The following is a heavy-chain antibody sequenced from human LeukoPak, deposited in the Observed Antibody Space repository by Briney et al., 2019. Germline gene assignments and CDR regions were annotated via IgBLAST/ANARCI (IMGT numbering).Heavy chain of an antibody. CDR3: ARDEYRSSWRTRLVLLDY. Sequence: PGGSLRLSCAASGFTFSTYSMNWVREAPGKGLEWVSSISSVSSYIYYADSVKGRFTISRDNAKNSLYLQMNSLRAEDTAVYYCARDEYRSSWRTRLVLLDYWGQGTLVTVSS. CDR2: ISSVSSYI. J-gene: IGHJ4*02. CDR1: GFTFSTYS. V-gene: IGHV3-21*01. D-gene: IGHD6-13*01.